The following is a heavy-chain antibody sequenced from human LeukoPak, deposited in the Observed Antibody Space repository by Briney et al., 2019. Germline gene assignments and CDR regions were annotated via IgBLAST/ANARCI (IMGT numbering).Heavy chain of an antibody. CDR3: ARGLISAALLFEY. CDR2: VCDSGST. Sequence: PSQTLSLTCTVSGGSISSGSYYWSWIRQPPGKGLEWIGYVCDSGSTNCNPSVKSRFTMSVDTSKNQFSLKVNSVTAADTAVYYCARGLISAALLFEYWGQGTLVTVSS. V-gene: IGHV4-61*01. CDR1: GGSISSGSYY. J-gene: IGHJ4*02. D-gene: IGHD6-13*01.